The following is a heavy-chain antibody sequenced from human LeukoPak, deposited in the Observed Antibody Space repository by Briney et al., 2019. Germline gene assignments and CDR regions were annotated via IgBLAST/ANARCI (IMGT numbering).Heavy chain of an antibody. CDR2: ISYDGSNK. V-gene: IGHV3-30*03. CDR3: ARDSRDAFDI. Sequence: GGSLRLSCVVSGSTFSSYGMHWVRQAPGKGLEWVAVISYDGSNKYNADFVKGRFTISRDNSKNTLYLQMNSLRAEDTAVYYCARDSRDAFDIWGQGTMVTVSS. CDR1: GSTFSSYG. D-gene: IGHD2-2*01. J-gene: IGHJ3*02.